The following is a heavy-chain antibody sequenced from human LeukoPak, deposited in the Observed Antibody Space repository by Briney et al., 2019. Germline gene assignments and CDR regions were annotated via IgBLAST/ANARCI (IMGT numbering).Heavy chain of an antibody. V-gene: IGHV4-39*01. CDR1: GGSISSSSYY. CDR3: ARGPIKDIVVVPAASSDY. CDR2: IYYSGST. D-gene: IGHD2-2*01. Sequence: PSETLSLTCTVSGGSISSSSYYWGWIRQPPGKGLEWIGSIYYSGSTYYNPSLKSRVTISVDTSKNQFSLKLSSVTAADTAVYYCARGPIKDIVVVPAASSDYWGQGTLVTVSS. J-gene: IGHJ4*02.